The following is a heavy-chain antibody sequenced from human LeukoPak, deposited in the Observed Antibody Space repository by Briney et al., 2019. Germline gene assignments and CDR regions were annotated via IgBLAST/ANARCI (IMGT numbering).Heavy chain of an antibody. V-gene: IGHV3-33*01. CDR1: GVTFHSYG. J-gene: IGHJ4*02. CDR2: LSYDGSDK. CDR3: ARGPYYGSGTLDY. D-gene: IGHD3-10*01. Sequence: GGSLRLSCAASGVTFHSYGMHWVRQAPGKGLEWVAVLSYDGSDKYYSDSVEGRFTISRDNSNNMLYLQMNSLRAEDTAVYYCARGPYYGSGTLDYWGQGTLVTVSS.